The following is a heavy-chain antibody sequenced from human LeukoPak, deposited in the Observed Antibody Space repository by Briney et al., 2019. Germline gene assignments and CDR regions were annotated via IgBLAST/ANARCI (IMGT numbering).Heavy chain of an antibody. CDR2: IKQDGSEK. CDR1: GFTLSTYW. Sequence: GGSLRLSCAASGFTLSTYWMSWVRQAPGEGLEWVANIKQDGSEKYYVDSVKGRFTISRDNAKNSLYLQMDSLRAEDTAVYYCARGSGYYLGHFDYWGQGTLVTVSS. J-gene: IGHJ4*02. V-gene: IGHV3-7*01. CDR3: ARGSGYYLGHFDY. D-gene: IGHD3-22*01.